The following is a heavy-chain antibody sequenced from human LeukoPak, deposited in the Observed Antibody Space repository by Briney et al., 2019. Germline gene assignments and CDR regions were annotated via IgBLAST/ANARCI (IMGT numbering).Heavy chain of an antibody. Sequence: SETLSLTCTVSGGSISSYYWSWIRQPAGKGLEWIGRIYTSGSTNYNPSLKSRVTMSVDTSKNQFSLKLSSVTAADTAVYYCARADPIVVVPAPFDYWGQGTLVTVSS. CDR3: ARADPIVVVPAPFDY. J-gene: IGHJ4*02. V-gene: IGHV4-4*07. D-gene: IGHD2-2*01. CDR1: GGSISSYY. CDR2: IYTSGST.